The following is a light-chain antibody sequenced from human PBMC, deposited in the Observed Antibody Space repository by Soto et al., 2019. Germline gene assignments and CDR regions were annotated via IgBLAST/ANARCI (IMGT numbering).Light chain of an antibody. V-gene: IGLV2-14*01. J-gene: IGLJ1*01. CDR1: SNDVGGFQY. CDR3: SLYTSENAYV. Sequence: QSALTQPASVSGSPGQSITISCTGTSNDVGGFQYVSWYQQHPGKAPKLIIYEVSNRPSGVSNRFAGSKSGNTASLTISGLQAEDEADYYCSLYTSENAYVFGTGTKLTVL. CDR2: EVS.